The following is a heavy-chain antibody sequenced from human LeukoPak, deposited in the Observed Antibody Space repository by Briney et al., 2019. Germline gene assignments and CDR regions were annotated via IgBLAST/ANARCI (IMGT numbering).Heavy chain of an antibody. CDR3: ARDPGVVAFHYFDF. CDR2: IGGRGGST. CDR1: GFTFSSHA. D-gene: IGHD3-3*01. V-gene: IGHV3-23*01. Sequence: PGGSLGLSCAASGFTFSSHAMAWVRQAPGKGLEWVSAIGGRGGSTYYADSVKGRFTISRDNSKNTVYLQMNSLRAEDTAVYYCARDPGVVAFHYFDFWGQGTLVTVSS. J-gene: IGHJ4*02.